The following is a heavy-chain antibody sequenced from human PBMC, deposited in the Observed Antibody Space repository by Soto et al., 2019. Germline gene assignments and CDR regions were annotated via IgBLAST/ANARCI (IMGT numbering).Heavy chain of an antibody. D-gene: IGHD4-4*01. J-gene: IGHJ6*02. CDR2: IYWDDDK. V-gene: IGHV2-5*02. CDR1: GFSLSTSGVG. Sequence: QITLKESGPPLVKPTQTLTLTCTFSGFSLSTSGVGVGWIRQPPGKALEWLALIYWDDDKRYSPSLKSRLTITKDTSKNQVVLTMTNMDPVDIATYYCAHRSNNSYYYGMDVWGQGTTVTVSS. CDR3: AHRSNNSYYYGMDV.